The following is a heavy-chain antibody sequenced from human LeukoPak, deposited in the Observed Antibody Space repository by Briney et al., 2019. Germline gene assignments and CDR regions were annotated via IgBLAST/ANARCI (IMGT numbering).Heavy chain of an antibody. CDR1: GGSISSSSYY. V-gene: IGHV4-39*01. D-gene: IGHD1-26*01. CDR3: SRLCATDYYYYYSMDV. Sequence: SETLSLTCTVYGGSISSSSYYWGWIRQPPGKGLEWIGSIYYSGSTYYNPSLKSRVTISVDASKNQFSLKLSSVTAADTAVYYCSRLCATDYYYYYSMDVWGKGTTVTISS. J-gene: IGHJ6*03. CDR2: IYYSGST.